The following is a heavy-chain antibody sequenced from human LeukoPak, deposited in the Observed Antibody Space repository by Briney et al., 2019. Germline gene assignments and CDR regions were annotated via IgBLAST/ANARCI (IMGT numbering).Heavy chain of an antibody. D-gene: IGHD6-13*01. CDR2: INHSGST. CDR3: ARDFSEQQLVYPAYFDY. V-gene: IGHV4-34*01. CDR1: GGSFSGYY. J-gene: IGHJ4*02. Sequence: PSETLSLTCAVYGGSFSGYYWSWIRQPPGKGLEWIGEINHSGSTNYNLSLKSRVTISVDTSKNQFSLKLSSVTAADTAVYYCARDFSEQQLVYPAYFDYWGQGTLVTVSS.